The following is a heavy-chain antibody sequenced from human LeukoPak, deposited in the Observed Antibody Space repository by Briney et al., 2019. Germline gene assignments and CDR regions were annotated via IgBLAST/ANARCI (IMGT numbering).Heavy chain of an antibody. Sequence: SVKLSCTASGGAFSSYAIGWVRQAPGQGLEWMGGIIPIFGTTNYAQKFQGRVTFSADKSTRTAYMELSSLRSEDTAVYYCARDNDSRDPPHFDYWGQGTLVTVSS. D-gene: IGHD3-16*01. CDR1: GGAFSSYA. J-gene: IGHJ4*02. V-gene: IGHV1-69*06. CDR3: ARDNDSRDPPHFDY. CDR2: IIPIFGTT.